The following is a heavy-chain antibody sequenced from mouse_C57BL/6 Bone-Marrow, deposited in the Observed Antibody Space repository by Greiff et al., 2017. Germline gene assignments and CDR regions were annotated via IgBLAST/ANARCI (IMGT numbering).Heavy chain of an antibody. D-gene: IGHD5-1*01. CDR1: GYSIPSDY. CDR3: ARGVPRRGFAY. Sequence: EVKLMESGPGLAKPSQTLSLTCSVTGYSIPSDYWNWIRKFPGNKLEYMGYISYSGSTYYNPSLKSRISITRDTSKNQYYLQLNSVTTEDTATYYCARGVPRRGFAYWGQGTLVTVSA. V-gene: IGHV3-8*01. CDR2: ISYSGST. J-gene: IGHJ3*01.